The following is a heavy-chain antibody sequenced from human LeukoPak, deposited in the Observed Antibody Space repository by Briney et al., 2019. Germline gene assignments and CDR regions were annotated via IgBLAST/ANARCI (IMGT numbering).Heavy chain of an antibody. V-gene: IGHV1-69*04. D-gene: IGHD6-6*01. J-gene: IGHJ4*02. CDR2: TIPILGIA. Sequence: SVNVSCKASGGTFSSYAISWVRQAPGQGLEWMGRTIPILGIANYAQKFQGRVTITADKSTSTAYMELSSLRSEDTAVYYCARDVSIAAQSPPGRYWGQGTLVTVSS. CDR3: ARDVSIAAQSPPGRY. CDR1: GGTFSSYA.